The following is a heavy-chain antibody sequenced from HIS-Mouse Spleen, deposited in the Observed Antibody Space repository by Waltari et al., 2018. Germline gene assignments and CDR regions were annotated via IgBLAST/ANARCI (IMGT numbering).Heavy chain of an antibody. J-gene: IGHJ2*01. CDR3: AREIPYSSSWYDWYFEL. V-gene: IGHV4-39*07. CDR2: IDYSGRT. CDR1: GGSISSSSYY. D-gene: IGHD6-13*01. Sequence: QLQLQESGPGLVKPSETLSLTCTVSGGSISSSSYYWGWIRRPPGKGLEWIGSIDYSGRTYTNPSLTMRVTRSVDTSMTLFSLKRSSVTAADTAVYYCAREIPYSSSWYDWYFELWGRGTLVTVSS.